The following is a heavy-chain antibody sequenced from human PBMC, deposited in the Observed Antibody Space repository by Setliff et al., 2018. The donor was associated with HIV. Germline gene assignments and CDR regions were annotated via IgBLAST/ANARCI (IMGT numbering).Heavy chain of an antibody. D-gene: IGHD1-26*01. CDR3: ARGWGRRTLYSGSYYVP. V-gene: IGHV3-48*04. CDR1: GFTFNNFG. J-gene: IGHJ4*02. Sequence: PGGSLRLSCATSGFTFNNFGMYWVRQAPGKGLEWVSYISSSGSTIYYADSVKGRFTISRDNAKNSLYLQMNSLRAEDTAVYYCARGWGRRTLYSGSYYVPWGQGTLVTVSS. CDR2: ISSSGSTI.